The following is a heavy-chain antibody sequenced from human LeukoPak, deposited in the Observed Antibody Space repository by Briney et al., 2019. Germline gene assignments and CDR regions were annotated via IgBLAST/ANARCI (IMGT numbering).Heavy chain of an antibody. V-gene: IGHV3-15*01. CDR3: TTASCSTGTCNSDDAFDI. CDR1: GFTFNNAW. J-gene: IGHJ3*02. D-gene: IGHD2-15*01. CDR2: IKSKSDNGTT. Sequence: GGSLRLSCAASGFTFNNAWMTWVRQAPGKGLEWVGRIKSKSDNGTTDYAEPVKGRFTISREDSENTLYLQMNSLKTEDTAVYYCTTASCSTGTCNSDDAFDIWGQGTMVTVSS.